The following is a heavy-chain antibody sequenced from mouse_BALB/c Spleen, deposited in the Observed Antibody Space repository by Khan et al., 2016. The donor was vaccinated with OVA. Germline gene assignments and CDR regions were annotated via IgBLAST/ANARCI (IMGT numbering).Heavy chain of an antibody. CDR2: ISPGSGNT. D-gene: IGHD3-1*01. CDR1: GYIFIDYN. V-gene: IGHV1-77*01. CDR3: ARERGSWLPY. Sequence: QVQLKQSGTELARPGASVKLSCKASGYIFIDYNINWVKQRTGQGLEWIGEISPGSGNTYYNEKFKGKATLTADQSSSTAYLQLSSLTSEDSAVYFCARERGSWLPYWGKGTLVTVTA. J-gene: IGHJ3*01.